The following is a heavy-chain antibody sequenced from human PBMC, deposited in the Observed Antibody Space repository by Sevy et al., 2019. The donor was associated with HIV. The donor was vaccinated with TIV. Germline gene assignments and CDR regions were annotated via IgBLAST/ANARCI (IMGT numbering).Heavy chain of an antibody. CDR1: GFTFSSYA. V-gene: IGHV3-30-3*01. D-gene: IGHD4-4*01. CDR2: ISYDGSNK. J-gene: IGHJ3*02. CDR3: ARDTKLHYSNYDAFDI. Sequence: GGSLRLSCAASGFTFSSYAMHWVRQAPGKGLEWVAVISYDGSNKYYAYSVKGRFTISRDNSKNTLYLQMNSLRAEDTAVYYCARDTKLHYSNYDAFDIWGQGTMVTVSS.